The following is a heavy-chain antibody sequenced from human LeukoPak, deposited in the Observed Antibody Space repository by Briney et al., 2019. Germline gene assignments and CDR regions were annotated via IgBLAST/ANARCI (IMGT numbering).Heavy chain of an antibody. CDR1: GASINNNF. V-gene: IGHV4-59*08. J-gene: IGHJ4*01. Sequence: SETLSLTCTVSGASINNNFWTWIRQPPGKGLEWIGDIYSSGSANYNPSLKSRVIISGDTSKNQISLNLTSVTAADTAVYFCARHRDYYDTWGHGTLVTVSS. CDR3: ARHRDYYDT. D-gene: IGHD3-22*01. CDR2: IYSSGSA.